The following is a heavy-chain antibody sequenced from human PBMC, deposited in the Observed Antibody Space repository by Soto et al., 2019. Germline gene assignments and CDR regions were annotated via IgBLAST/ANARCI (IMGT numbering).Heavy chain of an antibody. D-gene: IGHD3-22*01. CDR1: GFTFSSYA. CDR3: AKDDSSGYYYSNFDY. J-gene: IGHJ4*02. V-gene: IGHV3-23*01. Sequence: GGSLRLSCAASGFTFSSYAMSWVRQAPGKGLEWVSAISGSGGSTYYADSVKGRFTISRDNSKNTLYLQMNSLRAEDTAVYYCAKDDSSGYYYSNFDYWGQGTLVTVSS. CDR2: ISGSGGST.